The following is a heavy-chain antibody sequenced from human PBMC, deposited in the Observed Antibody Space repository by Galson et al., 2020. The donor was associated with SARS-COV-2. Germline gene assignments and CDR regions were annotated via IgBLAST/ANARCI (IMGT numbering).Heavy chain of an antibody. D-gene: IGHD3-22*01. Sequence: GESPNSSCASSGTTFSSYWMSWVRPAPGKGLEWVANITQAGSEKYYGNSAKSRFTISRDNAKSSLYLQMNSLRAEDTAVYYCARDAYYYDTSGSSDYWGQGTRVTVST. CDR3: ARDAYYYDTSGSSDY. CDR1: GTTFSSYW. J-gene: IGHJ4*02. V-gene: IGHV3-7*01. CDR2: ITQAGSEK.